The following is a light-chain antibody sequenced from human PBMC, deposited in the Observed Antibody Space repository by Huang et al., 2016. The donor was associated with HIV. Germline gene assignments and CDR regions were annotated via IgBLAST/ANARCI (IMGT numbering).Light chain of an antibody. J-gene: IGKJ1*01. V-gene: IGKV3-11*01. CDR3: QQRSNWSWT. CDR2: DAS. Sequence: EIVLTQSPATLSLSPGERATLSCRASQSVSSYLAWYQQKPGQAPRLLIYDASNSATGIPARFSGRGSGTDFTLTISSLEPEDFAVYYCQQRSNWSWTFGQGTKVEIK. CDR1: QSVSSY.